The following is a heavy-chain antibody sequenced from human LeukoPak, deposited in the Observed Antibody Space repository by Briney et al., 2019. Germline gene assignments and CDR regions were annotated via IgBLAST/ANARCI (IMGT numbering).Heavy chain of an antibody. J-gene: IGHJ5*02. CDR2: ISYDGSNK. D-gene: IGHD5-18*01. CDR3: AKWGKRGYSYGSVS. CDR1: GFSFSSCG. Sequence: GGSLRVSCAASGFSFSSCGMHWVRQAPGKGLEWEAVISYDGSNKYYADAVKGRFTISRDNSKNTLYLQMNSLRAEDTAAYYCAKWGKRGYSYGSVSWGQGTLVTVSS. V-gene: IGHV3-30*18.